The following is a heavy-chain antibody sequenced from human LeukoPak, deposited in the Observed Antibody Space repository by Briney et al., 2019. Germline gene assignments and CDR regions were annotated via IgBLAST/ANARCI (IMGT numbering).Heavy chain of an antibody. V-gene: IGHV3-30*03. J-gene: IGHJ4*02. CDR2: ISYDGSNK. CDR3: ARHPCSGASCYRGYFDY. Sequence: GGSLRLSCAASGFTFSDYGVHWVRQAPGKGLEWVAVISYDGSNKYYADSVKGRFTISRDNSKNTLYLQMNSLRAEDTAAFYCARHPCSGASCYRGYFDYWGQGTLVTVAS. D-gene: IGHD2-15*01. CDR1: GFTFSDYG.